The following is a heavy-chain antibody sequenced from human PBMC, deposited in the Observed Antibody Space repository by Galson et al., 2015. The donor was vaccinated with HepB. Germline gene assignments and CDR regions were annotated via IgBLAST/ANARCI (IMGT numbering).Heavy chain of an antibody. D-gene: IGHD4-17*01. CDR3: AKDTGYGDYRMNFDD. V-gene: IGHV3-30-3*01. Sequence: SLRLSCAASGFTFSSYALHWVRQTPGKGLEWVAVISSDGSKKYYTDSVKGRITISRDNSRDTLYLQTNSLRVEDTAVYYCAKDTGYGDYRMNFDDWGQGTPVTVSS. CDR2: ISSDGSKK. J-gene: IGHJ4*02. CDR1: GFTFSSYA.